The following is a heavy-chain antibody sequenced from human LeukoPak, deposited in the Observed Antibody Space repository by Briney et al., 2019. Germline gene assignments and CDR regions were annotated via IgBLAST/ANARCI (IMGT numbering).Heavy chain of an antibody. CDR1: GFTFSHYS. V-gene: IGHV3-48*04. Sequence: GGSLRLSCVASGFTFSHYSMNWVRQAPGKGLEWVSYISSGSSTIYYADSVKGRFTISRDNAKNSMFLQMNSLRAEDTAVYYCAREEDFDPWGQGTLVTVSS. J-gene: IGHJ5*02. CDR2: ISSGSSTI. CDR3: AREEDFDP.